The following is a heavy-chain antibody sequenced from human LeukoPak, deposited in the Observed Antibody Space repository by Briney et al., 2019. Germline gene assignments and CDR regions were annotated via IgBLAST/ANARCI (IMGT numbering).Heavy chain of an antibody. J-gene: IGHJ5*02. CDR3: ARDRLYTGYDPVLDL. D-gene: IGHD5-12*01. CDR1: GFTFAHYG. V-gene: IGHV3-30*03. Sequence: GGSLRLSCAASGFTFAHYGVQWVSQAPGKGLEWVAAIAFDGRRKFYTNSVKGRFTISRDNSNNILFLQMSDLRTEDTALYYCARDRLYTGYDPVLDLWGQGTPVTVSS. CDR2: IAFDGRRK.